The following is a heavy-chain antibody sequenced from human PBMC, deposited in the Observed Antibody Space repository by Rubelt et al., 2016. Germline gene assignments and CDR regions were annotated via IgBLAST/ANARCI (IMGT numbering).Heavy chain of an antibody. D-gene: IGHD1-1*01. CDR2: IYYSGST. V-gene: IGHV4-39*01. Sequence: QLQLQESGPGLVKPSETLSLTCTVSGGSISSSSYYWGWIRQPPGKGLEWIGSIYYSGSTYYNPSLKSRVTISVDTSKNQFPLKLGSVTAADTAVYYCARLRWNDFWFDPWGQGTLVTVSS. CDR1: GGSISSSSYY. CDR3: ARLRWNDFWFDP. J-gene: IGHJ5*02.